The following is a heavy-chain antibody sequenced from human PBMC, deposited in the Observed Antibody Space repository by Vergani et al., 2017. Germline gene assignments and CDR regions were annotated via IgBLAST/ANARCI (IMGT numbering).Heavy chain of an antibody. Sequence: QVQLVESGGGVVQPGRSLRLSCTPSSFKLGDYGMHWVRQAPGRGLEWVSMTWYEGNNNYYADSVKGRFTISRDNAKNSLNLQMNSLRAEDTAVYYCAKGGRRGYTAHDLDSWGQGTLVTVSS. V-gene: IGHV3-33*03. J-gene: IGHJ4*02. D-gene: IGHD5-12*01. CDR2: TWYEGNNN. CDR1: SFKLGDYG. CDR3: AKGGRRGYTAHDLDS.